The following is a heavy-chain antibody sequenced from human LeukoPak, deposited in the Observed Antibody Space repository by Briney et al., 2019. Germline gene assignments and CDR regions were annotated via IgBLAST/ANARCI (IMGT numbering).Heavy chain of an antibody. CDR3: AKEHDYGDYGVGMDV. Sequence: GGSLRLSCAASGFTFDDYAMHWVRQAPGKGLEWVSLISGDGGSTYYADSVKGRFTISRDNSKNSLYLQMNSLRTEDTTLYYCAKEHDYGDYGVGMDVWGQGTTVTVSS. CDR1: GFTFDDYA. CDR2: ISGDGGST. D-gene: IGHD4-17*01. J-gene: IGHJ6*02. V-gene: IGHV3-43*02.